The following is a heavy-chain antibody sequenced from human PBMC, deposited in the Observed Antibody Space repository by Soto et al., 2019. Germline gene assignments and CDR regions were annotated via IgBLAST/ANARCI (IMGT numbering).Heavy chain of an antibody. D-gene: IGHD3-10*01. V-gene: IGHV4-59*01. CDR3: ARGSMVRGPTPFDY. Sequence: SETLSLTCNVSGGSIRSYYWNWIRQPPGKTLEWIGDVYYSGSANYKPALKSRVTISVDMSRNQFSLKLNSVTAADTAVYYCARGSMVRGPTPFDYWGQGTLVTVSS. CDR1: GGSIRSYY. J-gene: IGHJ4*02. CDR2: VYYSGSA.